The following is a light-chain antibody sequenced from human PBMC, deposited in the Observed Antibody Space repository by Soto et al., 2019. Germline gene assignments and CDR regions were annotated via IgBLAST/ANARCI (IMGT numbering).Light chain of an antibody. J-gene: IGKJ2*01. CDR1: QSVSSSY. V-gene: IGKV3-20*01. CDR2: GAS. Sequence: EIVLTRSPGTLSLSPGERATLSCRASQSVSSSYLAWYQQKPGQAPRLLIYGASSRATGIPDRFSGSGSGTDFTLTISRLEPEDFAVYYYQQYSSSPVAFGQGTKLEIK. CDR3: QQYSSSPVA.